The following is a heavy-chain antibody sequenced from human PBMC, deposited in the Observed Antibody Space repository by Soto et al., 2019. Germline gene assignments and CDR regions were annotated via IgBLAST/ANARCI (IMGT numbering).Heavy chain of an antibody. D-gene: IGHD3-22*01. CDR2: ISSSRSDI. V-gene: IGHV3-48*01. CDR1: GFTFSSYS. J-gene: IGHJ4*02. Sequence: GGSLRLCCAASGFTFSSYSMNWVRQAPGKGLEWVSYISSSRSDIYYADSVKGRFTISRDNAKNSLYLQINSLRSEDTAMYYCASLSYYYESSGYDNSSSIDSWGQATLVTVSS. CDR3: ASLSYYYESSGYDNSSSIDS.